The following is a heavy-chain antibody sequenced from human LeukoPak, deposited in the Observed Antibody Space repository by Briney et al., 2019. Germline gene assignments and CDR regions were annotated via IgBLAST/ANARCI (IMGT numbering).Heavy chain of an antibody. D-gene: IGHD2-2*01. CDR1: GGTFSSYA. Sequence: GASVKVSCKASGGTFSSYAISWVRQAPGQGLEWMGGIIPIFGTANYAQKFQGRVTITTDESTSTAYMELSSLRSEDTAVYYCARGDCSSTSCYPDYWGQGTLVTVSS. CDR3: ARGDCSSTSCYPDY. J-gene: IGHJ4*02. V-gene: IGHV1-69*05. CDR2: IIPIFGTA.